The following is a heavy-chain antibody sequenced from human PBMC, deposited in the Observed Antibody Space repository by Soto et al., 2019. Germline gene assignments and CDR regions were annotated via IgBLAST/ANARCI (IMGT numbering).Heavy chain of an antibody. CDR1: GGTFSSYA. J-gene: IGHJ5*02. CDR3: ARVIPATGPAGWFDP. D-gene: IGHD2-2*01. CDR2: IIPIFGTA. V-gene: IGHV1-69*06. Sequence: EASVKVSCKASGGTFSSYAISWVRQAPGQGLEWMGGIIPIFGTANYAQKFQGRVTITADKSTSTAYMELSSLRSEDTAVYYCARVIPATGPAGWFDPWGQGTLVTVSS.